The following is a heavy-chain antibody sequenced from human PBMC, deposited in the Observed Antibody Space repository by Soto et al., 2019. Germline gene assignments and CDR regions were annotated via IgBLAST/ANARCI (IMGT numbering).Heavy chain of an antibody. CDR2: INHSGST. V-gene: IGHV4-34*01. Sequence: PSETLSLTCAFYGGSFSGYYWSWIRQPPGKGLEWIGEINHSGSTNYNPSLKSRVTISVDTSKNQFSLKLSSVTAADTAVYYCAREDDLYGMDVWGQGTTVTVSS. D-gene: IGHD1-1*01. CDR3: AREDDLYGMDV. CDR1: GGSFSGYY. J-gene: IGHJ6*02.